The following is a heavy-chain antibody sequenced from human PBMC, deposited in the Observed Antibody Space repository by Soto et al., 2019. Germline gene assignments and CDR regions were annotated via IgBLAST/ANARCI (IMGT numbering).Heavy chain of an antibody. CDR3: ARSYSSSSPRYYCYGMDV. CDR2: IIPIFGTA. Sequence: QVQLVQSGAEVKKPGSSVKVSCKASGGTFSSYAISWVRQAPGQGLEWMGGIIPIFGTANYAQKFQGRVTITADESTSTAYMELSSLRSEDTAVYYCARSYSSSSPRYYCYGMDVWGQGTTVTVSS. J-gene: IGHJ6*02. CDR1: GGTFSSYA. V-gene: IGHV1-69*12. D-gene: IGHD6-6*01.